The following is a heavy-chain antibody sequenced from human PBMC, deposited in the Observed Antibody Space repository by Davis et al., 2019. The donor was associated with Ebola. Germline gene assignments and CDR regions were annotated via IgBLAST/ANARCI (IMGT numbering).Heavy chain of an antibody. D-gene: IGHD3-16*01. J-gene: IGHJ3*02. Sequence: MPSETLSLTCAVYGGSFSGYYWSWIRQPPGKGLEWIGEINHSGSTNYNPSLKSRVTISVDTSKNQFSLKLSSVTAADTAVYYCARRGGDGWRGAFDIWGQGTMVTVSS. V-gene: IGHV4-34*01. CDR1: GGSFSGYY. CDR3: ARRGGDGWRGAFDI. CDR2: INHSGST.